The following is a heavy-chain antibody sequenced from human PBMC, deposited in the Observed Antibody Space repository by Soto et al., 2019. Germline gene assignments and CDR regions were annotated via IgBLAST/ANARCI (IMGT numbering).Heavy chain of an antibody. V-gene: IGHV3-30*18. D-gene: IGHD6-19*01. CDR2: ISYDGSNK. Sequence: GGSLRLSCAASGFTFSSYGMHWVRQAPGKGLEWVAVISYDGSNKYYADSVKGRFTISRDNSKNTLYLQMNSLRAEDTAVYYCAKDGAVAGHYYMDVWGKGTTVTVSS. CDR1: GFTFSSYG. CDR3: AKDGAVAGHYYMDV. J-gene: IGHJ6*03.